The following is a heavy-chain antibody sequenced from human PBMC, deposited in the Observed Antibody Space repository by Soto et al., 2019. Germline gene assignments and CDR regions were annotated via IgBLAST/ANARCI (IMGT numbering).Heavy chain of an antibody. CDR1: GFTFNNYA. CDR3: AKTFLARYCSSSICYDPADYFDY. D-gene: IGHD2-2*01. CDR2: INNGGDNI. V-gene: IGHV3-23*01. J-gene: IGHJ4*02. Sequence: VGSLRLSCAASGFTFNNYAMSWVRQAPGKGLEWVSSINNGGDNIYYADSVKGRFTISRDNSKSTLYLQMNSLRAEDTAVYYCAKTFLARYCSSSICYDPADYFDYWGQGTLVTVSS.